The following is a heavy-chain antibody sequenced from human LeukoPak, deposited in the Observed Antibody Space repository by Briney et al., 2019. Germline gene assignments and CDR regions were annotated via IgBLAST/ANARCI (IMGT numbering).Heavy chain of an antibody. CDR2: INPSGGST. CDR1: GYTFTSYY. Sequence: ASVKVSCKASGYTFTSYYMHWVRQAPGQGLERMGIINPSGGSTSYARKFQGRVTMTRDMSTSTDYMELSSLRSEDTAVYYCASLGGGSTVTTYLNYWGQGTLVTVSS. D-gene: IGHD4-17*01. J-gene: IGHJ4*02. CDR3: ASLGGGSTVTTYLNY. V-gene: IGHV1-46*01.